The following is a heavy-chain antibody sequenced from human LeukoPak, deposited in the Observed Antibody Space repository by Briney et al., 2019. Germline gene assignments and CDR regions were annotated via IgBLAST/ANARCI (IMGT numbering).Heavy chain of an antibody. Sequence: SGTLSLTCTVSGGSISSSSYFWGWIRQPPGKGLEWLGTIYYSGSTYCNPPLKTRLTISVNTSKNQFSLILSSVTAADTAVYYCARQMSSCFDPWGQGTLVTVSS. CDR2: IYYSGST. J-gene: IGHJ5*02. CDR3: ARQMSSCFDP. V-gene: IGHV4-39*01. CDR1: GGSISSSSYF.